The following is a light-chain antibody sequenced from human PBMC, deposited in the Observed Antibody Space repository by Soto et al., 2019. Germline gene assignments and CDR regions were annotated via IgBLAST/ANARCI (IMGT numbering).Light chain of an antibody. Sequence: QSVLTHPPSLSGTPWQRVTISCSGSSSNIGSGTVNWYQQLPGTAPKLLIYNNNQWPSGVPDRFSGSKSGTSGSLAISGLQSEDEADYYCASWDDSLNGLYVFGTGTKVTVL. CDR3: ASWDDSLNGLYV. V-gene: IGLV1-44*01. CDR2: NNN. CDR1: SSNIGSGT. J-gene: IGLJ1*01.